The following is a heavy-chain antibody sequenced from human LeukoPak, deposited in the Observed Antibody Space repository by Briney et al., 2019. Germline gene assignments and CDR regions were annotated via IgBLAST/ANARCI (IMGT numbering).Heavy chain of an antibody. CDR1: GGSISSYY. CDR2: IYTSGST. CDR3: ARSRDGYNLYYYYYMDV. D-gene: IGHD5-24*01. Sequence: SETLSLTCTVSGGSISSYYWSWIRQPAGKGLEWIGRIYTSGSTNYNPSLKSRVTMSVDTSKNQFSLKLSSVTAADTAVYYCARSRDGYNLYYYYYMDVWGKGTTVTISS. V-gene: IGHV4-4*07. J-gene: IGHJ6*03.